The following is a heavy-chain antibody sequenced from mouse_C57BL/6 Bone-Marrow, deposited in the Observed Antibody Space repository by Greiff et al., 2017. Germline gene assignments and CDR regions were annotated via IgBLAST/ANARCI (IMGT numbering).Heavy chain of an antibody. CDR2: IDPSDSYT. J-gene: IGHJ1*03. CDR1: GYTFTSYW. D-gene: IGHD1-1*01. V-gene: IGHV1-50*01. CDR3: ARGLDYYGSSGGYFDV. Sequence: QVQLQQPGAELVKPGASVKLSCKASGYTFTSYWMQWVKQRPGQGLEWIGEIDPSDSYTNYNQKFKGKATLTVDTSSSTAYMQLSSLTSEDSAVYYCARGLDYYGSSGGYFDVWGTGTTVTVSS.